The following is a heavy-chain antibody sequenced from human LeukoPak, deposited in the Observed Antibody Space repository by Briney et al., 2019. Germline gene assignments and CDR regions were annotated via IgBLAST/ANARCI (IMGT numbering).Heavy chain of an antibody. D-gene: IGHD2-15*01. CDR1: GGSPGSGGYN. J-gene: IGHJ4*02. Sequence: SETLSLTCTVSGGSPGSGGYNCSWLRQHPGRGLEWFGYICYSGSTYYNPSLKSRVTISVDTSKKQFSLTLSSVTAADTAVYYCARGRAPARSRYCSGGSCCFPLDCWGQGTLVTVSS. CDR3: ARGRAPARSRYCSGGSCCFPLDC. V-gene: IGHV4-31*03. CDR2: ICYSGST.